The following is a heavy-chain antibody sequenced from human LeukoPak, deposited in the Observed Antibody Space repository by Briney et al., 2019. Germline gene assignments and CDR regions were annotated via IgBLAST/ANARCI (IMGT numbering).Heavy chain of an antibody. CDR3: AREPQAFRTGSYYYYMDV. Sequence: SETLSLTCTVSGGSISSGGYYWSWIRQPPGKGLEWIGYIYHSGSTYYNPSLKSRVTISVDRSKNQFSLKLSSVTAADTAVYYCAREPQAFRTGSYYYYMDVWGKGTTVTVSS. J-gene: IGHJ6*03. D-gene: IGHD1-14*01. CDR1: GGSISSGGYY. CDR2: IYHSGST. V-gene: IGHV4-30-2*01.